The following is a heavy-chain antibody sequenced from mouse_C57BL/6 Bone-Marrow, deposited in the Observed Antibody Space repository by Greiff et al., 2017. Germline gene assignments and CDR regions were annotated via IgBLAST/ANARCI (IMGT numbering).Heavy chain of an antibody. CDR1: GFNIKDYY. D-gene: IGHD1-1*01. CDR3: ARCDYYGSSYGYFDV. Sequence: EVKLQESGAELVKPGASVKLSCTASGFNIKDYYMHWVKQRTEQGLEWIGRIDPEDGETKYAPKFQGKDTITADTSSNTAYLQLSSLTSEDTAVYYCARCDYYGSSYGYFDVWGTGTTVTVSS. V-gene: IGHV14-2*01. J-gene: IGHJ1*03. CDR2: IDPEDGET.